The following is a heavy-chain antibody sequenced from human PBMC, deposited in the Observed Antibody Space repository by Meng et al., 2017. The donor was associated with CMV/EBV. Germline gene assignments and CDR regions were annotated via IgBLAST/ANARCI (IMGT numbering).Heavy chain of an antibody. Sequence: GSLRLSCAVYGGSFSGYYWSWIRQPPGKGLEWIGEINHSGSTNYNPSLKSRVTISVDTSKNQFSLKLSSVTVADTAVYYCKGDSARPDYYYGMDVWGQGTTVTVSS. D-gene: IGHD6-6*01. CDR2: INHSGST. J-gene: IGHJ6*02. V-gene: IGHV4-34*01. CDR3: KGDSARPDYYYGMDV. CDR1: GGSFSGYY.